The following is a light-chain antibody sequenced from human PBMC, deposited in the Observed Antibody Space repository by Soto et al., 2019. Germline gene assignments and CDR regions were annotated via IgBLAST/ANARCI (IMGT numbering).Light chain of an antibody. Sequence: EIVMTQSPATLSVSPGERATLSCRASQSVSSNLAWYQQKPGQAPRLLIYGASIRATDIPARFSGSGSGTEFTLTISSLQSEDFAVYYCQQYNKWPPITFGQGTRLEIK. J-gene: IGKJ5*01. CDR1: QSVSSN. CDR3: QQYNKWPPIT. CDR2: GAS. V-gene: IGKV3D-15*01.